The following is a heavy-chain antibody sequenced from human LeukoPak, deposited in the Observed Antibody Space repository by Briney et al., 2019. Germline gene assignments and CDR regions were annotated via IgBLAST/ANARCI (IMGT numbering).Heavy chain of an antibody. CDR3: ARGDYYDSSGYYYFDY. D-gene: IGHD3-22*01. Sequence: PGGSLRLSCAASGFTFSSYWMYWVRQAPGKGLVWVSRINTDGSSLNYADSVKGRFTISRDNSKNTLYLQMNSLRAEDTAVYYCARGDYYDSSGYYYFDYWGQGTLVTVSS. CDR2: INTDGSSL. CDR1: GFTFSSYW. V-gene: IGHV3-74*01. J-gene: IGHJ4*02.